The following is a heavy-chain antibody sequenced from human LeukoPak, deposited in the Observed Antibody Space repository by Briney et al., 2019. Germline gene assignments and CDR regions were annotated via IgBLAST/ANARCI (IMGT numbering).Heavy chain of an antibody. J-gene: IGHJ6*03. CDR2: IRYDGSNK. CDR1: GFTFSSYG. CDR3: ARSPEGYYYYYMDV. D-gene: IGHD1-14*01. Sequence: GSLRLSCAASGFTFSSYGMHWVRQAPGKGLEWVAFIRYDGSNKYYADSVKGRFTISRDNSKNTLYLQMNSLRAEDTAVYYCARSPEGYYYYYMDVWGKGTTVTVSS. V-gene: IGHV3-30*02.